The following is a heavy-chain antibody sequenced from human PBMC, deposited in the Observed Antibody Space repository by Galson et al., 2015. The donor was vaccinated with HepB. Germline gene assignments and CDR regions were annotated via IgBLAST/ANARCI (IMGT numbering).Heavy chain of an antibody. Sequence: SLRLSCAASGFTFSSYSMHWVRQAPGKGLEWVAVIWYDGSNKYYADSVKGRFTISRDNSKNTLNLQMNSLRAEDTAVYYCARARIVVAPVGTMDVWGQGTTVTVSS. D-gene: IGHD2-15*01. CDR2: IWYDGSNK. CDR1: GFTFSSYS. J-gene: IGHJ6*02. CDR3: ARARIVVAPVGTMDV. V-gene: IGHV3-33*01.